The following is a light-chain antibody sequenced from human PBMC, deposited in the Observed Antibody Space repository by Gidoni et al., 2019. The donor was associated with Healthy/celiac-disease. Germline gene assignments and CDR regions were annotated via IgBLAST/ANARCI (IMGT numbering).Light chain of an antibody. V-gene: IGLV3-1*01. J-gene: IGLJ2*01. CDR2: QDS. CDR1: KLGDKY. Sequence: SYQLTQPPSVSVSPGQTASITCSGDKLGDKYACWYQQKPGQSPVLVIYQDSKRPSGIPEPFSGSNSGNTPTLTVSGTQAMDEADYYCQAWDSSTGVFGGGTKLTVL. CDR3: QAWDSSTGV.